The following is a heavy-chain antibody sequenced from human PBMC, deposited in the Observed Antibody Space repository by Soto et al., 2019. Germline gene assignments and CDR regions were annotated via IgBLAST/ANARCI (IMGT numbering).Heavy chain of an antibody. V-gene: IGHV1-69*01. CDR1: GGTFSSYA. CDR2: LIPIFGTA. CDR3: ASPCRGELYTRYYGIDV. D-gene: IGHD3-16*01. Sequence: QVQLVQSGAEVQKPGSSVKVSGKASGGTFSSYAISGVRQAPGQWLEWMVGLIPIFGTANYAQKFQGRLTITEDESTSTAYMELSSLRSEDTAVYYCASPCRGELYTRYYGIDVWGQGTTVTVSS. J-gene: IGHJ6*02.